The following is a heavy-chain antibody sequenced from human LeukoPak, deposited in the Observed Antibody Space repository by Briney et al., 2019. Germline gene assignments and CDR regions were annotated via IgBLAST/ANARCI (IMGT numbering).Heavy chain of an antibody. Sequence: SVKLSCKASGGTFSSYAISWVRQAPGQGLEWMGRIIPIFGTANYAQKFQGRVTITTDESTSTAYMELSSLRSEDTAVYYCARLGAVADNFDYWGQGTLVTVSS. J-gene: IGHJ4*02. V-gene: IGHV1-69*05. CDR2: IIPIFGTA. CDR1: GGTFSSYA. CDR3: ARLGAVADNFDY. D-gene: IGHD6-19*01.